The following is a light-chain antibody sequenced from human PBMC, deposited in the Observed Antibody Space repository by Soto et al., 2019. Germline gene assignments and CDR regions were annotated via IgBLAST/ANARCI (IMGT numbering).Light chain of an antibody. J-gene: IGKJ5*01. Sequence: VLTHSPVPLSLSPGESGTLACRASQSFGGLLAWYQQKPGQAPRLLIYDAYNRATGIPPRFSGSGSGTDFTLTISSLEPEDSAVYYCQQRHMWPITFGQGTRLEIK. CDR2: DAY. V-gene: IGKV3-11*01. CDR3: QQRHMWPIT. CDR1: QSFGGL.